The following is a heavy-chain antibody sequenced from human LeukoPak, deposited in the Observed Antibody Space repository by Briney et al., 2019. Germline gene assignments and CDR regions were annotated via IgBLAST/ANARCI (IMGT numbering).Heavy chain of an antibody. D-gene: IGHD6-19*01. CDR2: ISGGGGST. CDR3: ASQTEYAGGWVDY. Sequence: GGSLRLSCAASGFIFSNYAMSWVRQAPGKGREWVSAISGGGGSTYYADSVKGRFTISRDNSKNTLYLQMNSLRAEDTAVYYCASQTEYAGGWVDYWGQGTLVTVSS. CDR1: GFIFSNYA. J-gene: IGHJ4*02. V-gene: IGHV3-23*01.